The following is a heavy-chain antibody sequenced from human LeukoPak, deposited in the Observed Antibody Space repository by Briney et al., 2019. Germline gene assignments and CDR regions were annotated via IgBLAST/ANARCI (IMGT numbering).Heavy chain of an antibody. J-gene: IGHJ4*02. CDR1: GYPISSGYY. CDR2: IYHSGST. CDR3: ARGGQQPDY. Sequence: SETLSLTCAVSGYPISSGYYWGWIRQPPGKGLEWIGSIYHSGSTYYNPSLNSRVTISVDTSKNQFSLKRSSVTAADAAVYYCARGGQQPDYWGQGTLVTVSS. V-gene: IGHV4-38-2*01. D-gene: IGHD6-13*01.